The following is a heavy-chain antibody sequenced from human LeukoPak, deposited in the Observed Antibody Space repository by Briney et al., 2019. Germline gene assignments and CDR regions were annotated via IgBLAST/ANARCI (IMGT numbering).Heavy chain of an antibody. J-gene: IGHJ6*02. Sequence: GGSLRLSCAASGFTFSSYAMHWVRQAPGKGLEWVAVISYDGSNKYYADFVKGRFTISRDNSKNTLYLQMNSLRAEDTAVYYCAREPPPRDNYDFWSGYYRYYYGMDVWGQGTTVTVSS. CDR1: GFTFSSYA. CDR3: AREPPPRDNYDFWSGYYRYYYGMDV. D-gene: IGHD3-3*01. V-gene: IGHV3-30-3*01. CDR2: ISYDGSNK.